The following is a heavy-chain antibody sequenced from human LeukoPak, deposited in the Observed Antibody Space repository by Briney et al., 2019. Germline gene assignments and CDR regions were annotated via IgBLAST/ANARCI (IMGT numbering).Heavy chain of an antibody. CDR2: ISSSSSYI. CDR1: GFTFNSYS. J-gene: IGHJ4*02. CDR3: ASGLAYCGGDCYGY. V-gene: IGHV3-21*01. Sequence: GGSLRLSCAASGFTFNSYSMNWVRQAPGKGLEWVSSISSSSSYIYYADSVKGRFTIPRDNAKNSLYLQMNSLRAEDTAVYYCASGLAYCGGDCYGYWGQGTLVTVSS. D-gene: IGHD2-21*02.